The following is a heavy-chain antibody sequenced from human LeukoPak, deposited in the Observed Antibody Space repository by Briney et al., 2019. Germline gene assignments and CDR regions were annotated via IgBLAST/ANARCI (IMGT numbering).Heavy chain of an antibody. V-gene: IGHV3-30*04. Sequence: GGSLRLSCAASGFAFSSYVMHWVRQAPGKGLEWVAIISYDGSNEYYADSVKGRFTISRDNSKNTLYLQMNSLRAADTAVYYCARQGQHLLTRWFDPWGQGTLVTVSS. D-gene: IGHD6-13*01. CDR1: GFAFSSYV. CDR2: ISYDGSNE. J-gene: IGHJ5*02. CDR3: ARQGQHLLTRWFDP.